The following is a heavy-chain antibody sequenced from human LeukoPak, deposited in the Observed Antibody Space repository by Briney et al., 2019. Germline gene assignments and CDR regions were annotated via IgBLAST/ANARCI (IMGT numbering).Heavy chain of an antibody. Sequence: SVKVSCKASGGTFSSYATSWVRQAPGQGLEWMGGIIPIFGTANYAQKFQGRVTITADESTSTAYTELSSLRSEDAAVYYCAREDRYSSSWYYFDYWGQGTLVTVSS. CDR3: AREDRYSSSWYYFDY. CDR2: IIPIFGTA. J-gene: IGHJ4*02. CDR1: GGTFSSYA. V-gene: IGHV1-69*13. D-gene: IGHD6-13*01.